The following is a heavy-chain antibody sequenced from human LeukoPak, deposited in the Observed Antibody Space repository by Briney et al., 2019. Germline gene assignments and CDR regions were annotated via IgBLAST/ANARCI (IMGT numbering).Heavy chain of an antibody. CDR2: IIPIFGTA. CDR1: GGTFSSYA. D-gene: IGHD3-22*01. CDR3: ASHYYDSSGYYPFDY. Sequence: ASVKVSCKASGGTFSSYAISWVRQAPGQGLEWMGGIIPIFGTANYAQKFQGRVTITAAESTSTAYMELSSLRSEDTAVYYCASHYYDSSGYYPFDYWGQGTLVTVSS. V-gene: IGHV1-69*01. J-gene: IGHJ4*02.